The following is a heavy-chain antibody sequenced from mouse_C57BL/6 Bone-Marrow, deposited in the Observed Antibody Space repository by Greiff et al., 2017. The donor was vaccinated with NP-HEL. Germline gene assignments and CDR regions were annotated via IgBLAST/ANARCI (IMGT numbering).Heavy chain of an antibody. CDR3: ARKGDYYGSSSLV. J-gene: IGHJ1*03. CDR1: GYTFTSYW. V-gene: IGHV1-64*01. D-gene: IGHD1-1*01. Sequence: QVQLKQPGAELVKPGASVTLSCKASGYTFTSYWMHWVKQRPGQGLEWLGMIHPNSGSTNYNEKFKSKATLTVDKSSSTAYRQLSSLTSEDSAVYYCARKGDYYGSSSLVWGTGTTVTVSS. CDR2: IHPNSGST.